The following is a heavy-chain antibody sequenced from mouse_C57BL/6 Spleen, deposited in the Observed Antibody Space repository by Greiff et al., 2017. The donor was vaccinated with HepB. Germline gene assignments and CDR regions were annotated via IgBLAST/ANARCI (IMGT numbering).Heavy chain of an antibody. J-gene: IGHJ3*01. CDR3: TRENDYDHLAY. CDR2: ISSGGDYI. V-gene: IGHV5-9-1*02. D-gene: IGHD2-4*01. CDR1: GFTFSSYA. Sequence: EVHLVESGEGLVKPGGSLKLSCAASGFTFSSYAMSWVRQTPEKRLEWVAYISSGGDYIYYADTVKGRFTISRDNARNTLYLQMSSLKSEDTAMYYCTRENDYDHLAYWGQGTLVTVSA.